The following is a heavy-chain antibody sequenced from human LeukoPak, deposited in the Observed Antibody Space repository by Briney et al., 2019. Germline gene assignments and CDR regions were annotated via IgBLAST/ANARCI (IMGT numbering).Heavy chain of an antibody. D-gene: IGHD3-22*01. CDR1: GFTFSSYA. CDR3: AKGSYYDSSGSFYFDY. J-gene: IGHJ4*02. V-gene: IGHV3-23*01. CDR2: ISGSGGST. Sequence: GGSLRLSCAASGFTFSSYAMSWVRQAPGKGLEWVSAISGSGGSTYYADSVKGRFTISRDNSKHTLYVQVNSLGTEDTAAYYCAKGSYYDSSGSFYFDYWGQGTLVTVSS.